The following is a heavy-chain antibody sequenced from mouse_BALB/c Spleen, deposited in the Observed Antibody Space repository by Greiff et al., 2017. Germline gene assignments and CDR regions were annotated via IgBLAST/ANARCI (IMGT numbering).Heavy chain of an antibody. CDR1: GFTFSSFG. J-gene: IGHJ3*01. Sequence: EVMLVESGGGLVQPGGSRKLSCAASGFTFSSFGMHWVRQAPEKGLEWVAYISSGSSTIYYADTVKGRFTISRDNPKNTLFLQMTSLRSEDTAMYYCARSGYYGPFAYWGQGTLVTVSA. CDR3: ARSGYYGPFAY. CDR2: ISSGSSTI. V-gene: IGHV5-17*02. D-gene: IGHD1-2*01.